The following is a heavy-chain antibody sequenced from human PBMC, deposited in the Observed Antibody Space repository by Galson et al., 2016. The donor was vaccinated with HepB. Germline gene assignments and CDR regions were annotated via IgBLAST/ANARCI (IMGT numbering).Heavy chain of an antibody. D-gene: IGHD1-1*01. J-gene: IGHJ1*01. V-gene: IGHV3-23*01. CDR3: VKDLSFDVPGTEYFQH. CDR2: IMADGERT. CDR1: GFSFSTYT. Sequence: SLRLSCATSGFSFSTYTMSWVRQAPGQGLEWVSAIMADGERTYYADSVKGRFTISRDNPKDTLYLQMNSLRAEDTALYRCVKDLSFDVPGTEYFQHWGQGALVIVSS.